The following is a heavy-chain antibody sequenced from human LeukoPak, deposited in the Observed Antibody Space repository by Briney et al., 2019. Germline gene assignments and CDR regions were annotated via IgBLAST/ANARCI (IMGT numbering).Heavy chain of an antibody. CDR2: INPNSGGT. CDR3: ARDLEGGSGSYVDY. CDR1: GYTFTGYY. V-gene: IGHV1-2*02. Sequence: ASVKVSCTASGYTFTGYYMHWVRQAPGQGLEWMGWINPNSGGTNYAQKFQGRVTMTRDTSISTAYMELSRLRSDDTAVYYCARDLEGGSGSYVDYWGQGTLVTVSS. J-gene: IGHJ4*02. D-gene: IGHD3-10*01.